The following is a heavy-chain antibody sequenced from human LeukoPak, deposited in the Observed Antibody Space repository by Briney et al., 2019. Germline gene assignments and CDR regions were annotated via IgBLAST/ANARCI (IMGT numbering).Heavy chain of an antibody. Sequence: GGSLRLSCAASGFTFSNHGMNWVRQAPGKGLEWVSGISPSGDIAYYADSVKGRFTISRDNSKNTLYLEVISLTAEDTAVYYCAKDRRPITWDYWGQGTLVTVSS. CDR3: AKDRRPITWDY. V-gene: IGHV3-23*01. CDR1: GFTFSNHG. CDR2: ISPSGDIA. D-gene: IGHD1-14*01. J-gene: IGHJ4*02.